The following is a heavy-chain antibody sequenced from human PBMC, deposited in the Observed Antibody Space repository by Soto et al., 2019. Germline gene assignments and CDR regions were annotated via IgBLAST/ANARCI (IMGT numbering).Heavy chain of an antibody. D-gene: IGHD2-2*01. Sequence: ASVKVSCKASGYTFTSYGISWVRQAPGQGLEWMGWISAYNGNTNYAQKLQGRVTMTTDTSTSTAYMELRSLRSDDTAVYYCAGVVPAFPHVVSSATYAFDNWGQGTMVTVSS. CDR2: ISAYNGNT. CDR3: AGVVPAFPHVVSSATYAFDN. CDR1: GYTFTSYG. V-gene: IGHV1-18*01. J-gene: IGHJ3*02.